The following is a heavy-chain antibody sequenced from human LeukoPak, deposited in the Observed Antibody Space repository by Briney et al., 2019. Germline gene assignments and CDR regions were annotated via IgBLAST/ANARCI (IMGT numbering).Heavy chain of an antibody. J-gene: IGHJ4*02. CDR3: ARELIGGEVNSAPGHYFDY. Sequence: GGSLRLSCAASGFTFSDYYMSWVRQAPGKGLEWVSYISSSGSTIYYADSVKGRFTISRDNAKNSLYLQMNSLRAEDTAVYYCARELIGGEVNSAPGHYFDYWGQGTLVTVSS. CDR1: GFTFSDYY. CDR2: ISSSGSTI. D-gene: IGHD3-16*01. V-gene: IGHV3-11*01.